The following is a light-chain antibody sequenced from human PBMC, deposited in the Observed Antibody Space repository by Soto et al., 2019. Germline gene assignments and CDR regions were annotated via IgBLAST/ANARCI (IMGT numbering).Light chain of an antibody. CDR1: QTISSW. CDR2: KAS. CDR3: QQYDNYSET. J-gene: IGKJ1*01. Sequence: DIQMTQSPSTLSASVGDRVAITCRASQTISSWLAWYQLKPGKAPKLLIYKASNLEGGVPSRFSGSGSGTEFTLTISSLQPDDFATYYCQQYDNYSETFGQGTKVEIK. V-gene: IGKV1-5*03.